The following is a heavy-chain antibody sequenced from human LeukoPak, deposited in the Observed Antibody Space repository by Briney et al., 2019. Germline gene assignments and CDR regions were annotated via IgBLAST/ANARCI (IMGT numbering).Heavy chain of an antibody. J-gene: IGHJ4*02. CDR2: ISSSSSYI. D-gene: IGHD2-2*01. Sequence: PGGSLRLSCVASGFTFSSYSMNWVRQAPGKGLELVSSISSSSSYIYYADSVKGRFTISRDNAKNSLYLQMNSLRAEDTAVYYCARGDRDLYCSSTSCYPVLGGQGTLVTVSS. CDR1: GFTFSSYS. V-gene: IGHV3-21*01. CDR3: ARGDRDLYCSSTSCYPVL.